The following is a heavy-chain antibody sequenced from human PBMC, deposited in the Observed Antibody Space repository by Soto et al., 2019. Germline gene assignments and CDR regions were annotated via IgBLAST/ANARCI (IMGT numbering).Heavy chain of an antibody. CDR1: GGSISSSSYY. CDR2: IYYSGST. CDR3: ASNIVVVVAANSFRGSSFDY. V-gene: IGHV4-39*01. Sequence: SETLSLTCTVSGGSISSSSYYWGWIRQPPGKGLEWIGSIYYSGSTYYNPSLKSRVTISVDTSKNQFSLKLSSVTAADTAVYYCASNIVVVVAANSFRGSSFDYWGQGTLVTVSS. J-gene: IGHJ4*02. D-gene: IGHD2-15*01.